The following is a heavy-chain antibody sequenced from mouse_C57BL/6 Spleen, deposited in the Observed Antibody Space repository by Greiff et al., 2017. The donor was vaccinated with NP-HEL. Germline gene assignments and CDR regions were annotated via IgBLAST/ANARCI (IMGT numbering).Heavy chain of an antibody. D-gene: IGHD3-2*02. CDR2: IYPGDGDT. V-gene: IGHV1-82*01. J-gene: IGHJ3*01. CDR1: GYAFSSSW. Sequence: VQLQQSGPELVKPGASVKISCKASGYAFSSSWMNWVQQRPGTGLEWIGRIYPGDGDTNYNGKFKGKATLTADKSSSTAYMQLSSLTSEDSAVYFCARGSSGYVLAYWGQGTLVTVSA. CDR3: ARGSSGYVLAY.